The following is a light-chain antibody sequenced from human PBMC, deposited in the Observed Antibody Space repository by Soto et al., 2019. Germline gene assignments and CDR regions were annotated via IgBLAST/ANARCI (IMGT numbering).Light chain of an antibody. CDR2: GAS. CDR3: QQYNNWLT. J-gene: IGKJ4*01. Sequence: EVGMTQSPATLSVFPGERVTLSCRASESVGSNLAWYQQKPGQAPRLLIYGASTRATGVPARFSGSGSGTEFTLTISSLQAEDFARYYCQQYNNWLTFGGATKVEIE. CDR1: ESVGSN. V-gene: IGKV3-15*01.